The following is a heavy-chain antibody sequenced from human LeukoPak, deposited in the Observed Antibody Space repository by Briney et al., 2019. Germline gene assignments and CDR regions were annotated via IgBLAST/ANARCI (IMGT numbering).Heavy chain of an antibody. CDR2: IYYSGST. D-gene: IGHD2-15*01. Sequence: PSETLSLTCTVSGGSISSSSYYWGWIRQPPGKGLEWIGSIYYSGSTYYNPSLKSRVTISVDTSKNQFSLKLSSVTAADTAVYYCARHAASEYCSGGSCYQYFDSWGQGTLVTVSS. V-gene: IGHV4-39*01. CDR3: ARHAASEYCSGGSCYQYFDS. J-gene: IGHJ4*02. CDR1: GGSISSSSYY.